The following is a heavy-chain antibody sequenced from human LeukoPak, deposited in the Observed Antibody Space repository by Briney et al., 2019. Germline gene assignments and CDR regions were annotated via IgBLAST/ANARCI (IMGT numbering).Heavy chain of an antibody. CDR3: AKETGMVRGVKLPTRFYYYYGMDV. D-gene: IGHD3-10*01. CDR2: ISWNSGSI. V-gene: IGHV3-9*01. Sequence: GGSLRLSCAASGFTFDDYAMHWVRQAPGKGLEWVSGISWNSGSINYADSVKGRFTISRDNAKNSLYLQMNSLRAEDTALYYCAKETGMVRGVKLPTRFYYYYGMDVWGQGTTVTVSS. J-gene: IGHJ6*02. CDR1: GFTFDDYA.